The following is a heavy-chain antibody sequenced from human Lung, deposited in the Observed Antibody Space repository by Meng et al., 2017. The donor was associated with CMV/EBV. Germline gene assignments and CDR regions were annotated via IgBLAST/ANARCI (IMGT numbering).Heavy chain of an antibody. D-gene: IGHD3-22*01. CDR2: INANSGAT. CDR1: YTFTGYY. Sequence: YTFTGYYMHWVRQAPGQGLEWMGWINANSGATNYAQKFQGRVTMTRDTSITTAYMELNRLRSDDTALYYCARFNAIFYDSSGHYYDHWGQGTLVTVSS. V-gene: IGHV1-2*02. CDR3: ARFNAIFYDSSGHYYDH. J-gene: IGHJ4*02.